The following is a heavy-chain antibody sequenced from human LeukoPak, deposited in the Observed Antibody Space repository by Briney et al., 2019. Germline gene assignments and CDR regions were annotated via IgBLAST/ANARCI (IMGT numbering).Heavy chain of an antibody. CDR2: ISGSGSDI. CDR1: GFIFSDYY. J-gene: IGHJ4*02. V-gene: IGHV3-11*04. D-gene: IGHD3-22*01. Sequence: GGSLRLSCATSGFIFSDYYMSWIRQAPGKGLEWVSYISGSGSDISYVDSVKGRFTISRDNAKDSLYLQMNSLRAEDTAVYYCARDLHYYDSSGYSLAGYWGQGTLVTVSS. CDR3: ARDLHYYDSSGYSLAGY.